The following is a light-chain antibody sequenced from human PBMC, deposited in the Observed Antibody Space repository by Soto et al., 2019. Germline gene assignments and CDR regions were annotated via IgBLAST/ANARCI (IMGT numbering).Light chain of an antibody. V-gene: IGKV3-11*01. CDR3: QQSSNWPLT. J-gene: IGKJ3*01. CDR1: QSVRSY. Sequence: EIVLTQSRATLSLSPGEIASLSFRASQSVRSYLAWYQQKPGQAPRLLIYDASNRATGIPARFSGSGSGTDFTLTISSLEPEDFAVYYCQQSSNWPLTFGPGTKVDIK. CDR2: DAS.